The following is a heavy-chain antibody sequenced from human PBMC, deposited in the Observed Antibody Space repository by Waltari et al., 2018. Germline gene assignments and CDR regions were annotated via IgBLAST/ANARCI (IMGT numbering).Heavy chain of an antibody. V-gene: IGHV3-74*01. CDR1: GFTDRMYW. CDR2: SNSDGSST. D-gene: IGHD4-17*01. Sequence: VQLVVSGGGLVQPGGSLRLYCAASGFTDRMYWMPWVRQAPGKGLVWVSRSNSDGSSTSYADSVKGRFTISKDNAKNTVYLQMNSLRAEDTAIYYCARGARRTTVTTGWWYFDLWGRGTLVTVSS. J-gene: IGHJ2*01. CDR3: ARGARRTTVTTGWWYFDL.